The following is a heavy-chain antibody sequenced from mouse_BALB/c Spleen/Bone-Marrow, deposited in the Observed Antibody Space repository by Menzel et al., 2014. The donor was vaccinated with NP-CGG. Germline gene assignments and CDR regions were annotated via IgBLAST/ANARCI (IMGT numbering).Heavy chain of an antibody. V-gene: IGHV14-3*02. J-gene: IGHJ3*01. Sequence: EVQLQQSGAELVKPGTSVKLSCTASGFNIKDTHLRWVQQRPEQGLEWIGRFDPTNGNPKYDPKFQGKATITVDTSSNTAYLQLSSLTSEDTAVYYCASYDGSRFAYWGQGTLVTVSA. D-gene: IGHD2-3*01. CDR2: FDPTNGNP. CDR1: GFNIKDTH. CDR3: ASYDGSRFAY.